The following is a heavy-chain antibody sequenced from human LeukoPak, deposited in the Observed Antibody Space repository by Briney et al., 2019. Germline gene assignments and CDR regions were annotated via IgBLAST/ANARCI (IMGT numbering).Heavy chain of an antibody. CDR3: ARDGTGFSPYWYFDL. J-gene: IGHJ2*01. Sequence: GASVKVSCKASGFVFTGYYMHWVRQAPGQALEWMGWMNPGPGTTKYSQKFQGRVTMRRDPSSTTAYMELNRLTSDDTAVYYCARDGTGFSPYWYFDLWGRGTLVTVSS. V-gene: IGHV1-2*02. CDR2: MNPGPGTT. D-gene: IGHD3/OR15-3a*01. CDR1: GFVFTGYY.